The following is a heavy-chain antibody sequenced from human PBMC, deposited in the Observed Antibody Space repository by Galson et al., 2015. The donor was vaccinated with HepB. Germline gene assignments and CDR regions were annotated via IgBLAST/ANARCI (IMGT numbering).Heavy chain of an antibody. V-gene: IGHV6-1*01. Sequence: CAISGDSVSSNNAAWTWIRQSPSRGLEWLGRTYYRSKWYNDYAVSVKSRITINPDTSKNQFSLHLNSVTPEDTAVYYCASQNGWYLYFDYWGQGSLVTVSS. CDR1: GDSVSSNNAA. CDR2: TYYRSKWYN. CDR3: ASQNGWYLYFDY. J-gene: IGHJ4*02. D-gene: IGHD6-19*01.